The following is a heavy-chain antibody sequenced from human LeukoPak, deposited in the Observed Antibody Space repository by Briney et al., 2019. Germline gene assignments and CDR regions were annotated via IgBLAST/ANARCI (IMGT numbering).Heavy chain of an antibody. V-gene: IGHV3-7*01. CDR3: ASLAWGYCSSTSCYGGFHYYGMDV. J-gene: IGHJ6*02. CDR1: GSTFSSYW. Sequence: GGSLRLSCAASGSTFSSYWMSWVRQAPGKGLEWVANIKQDGSEKYYVDSVKGRFTISRDNAKNSLYLQMNSLRAEDTAVYYCASLAWGYCSSTSCYGGFHYYGMDVWGQGTTVTVSS. CDR2: IKQDGSEK. D-gene: IGHD2-2*01.